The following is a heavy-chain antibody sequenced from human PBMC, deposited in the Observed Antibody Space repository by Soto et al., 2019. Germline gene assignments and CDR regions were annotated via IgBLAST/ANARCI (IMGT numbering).Heavy chain of an antibody. CDR3: ARSFCRDAVRCNWFDP. J-gene: IGHJ5*02. D-gene: IGHD2-8*01. CDR2: MNDFGRT. CDR1: GPSSSSYS. Sequence: VQLQESGPGLVKPSETRSLTGPVSGPSSSSYSWSWIRQPPGKGLEWIGYMNDFGRTIYNPSLKSRVTISLDTSKNQFSLKLTSVIAADTAVYYCARSFCRDAVRCNWFDPWGQGTLVTVSS. V-gene: IGHV4-59*01.